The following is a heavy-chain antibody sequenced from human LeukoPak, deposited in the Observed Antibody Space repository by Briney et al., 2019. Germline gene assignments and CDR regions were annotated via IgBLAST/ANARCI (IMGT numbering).Heavy chain of an antibody. CDR2: IFTDGRTT. CDR1: EFDFFSYG. V-gene: IGHV3-74*01. J-gene: IGHJ4*02. Sequence: GGSLRLSCVASEFDFFSYGMQWVRQAPGKGLVWVSRIFTDGRTTSYAASVKGRFTISRDNAKNTLYLEMKSLRAEDTAVYYCLTGLIGSNNYWGQGTLVTVSS. D-gene: IGHD2/OR15-2a*01. CDR3: LTGLIGSNNY.